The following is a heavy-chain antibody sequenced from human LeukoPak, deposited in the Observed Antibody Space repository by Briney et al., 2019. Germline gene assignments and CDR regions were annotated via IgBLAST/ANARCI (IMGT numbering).Heavy chain of an antibody. CDR3: ARAPYNWNYGLIYYYYYMDV. CDR2: MNPNSGNT. Sequence: ASVKVSCKASGYTFTSYDINWVRQATGQGLEWMGWMNPNSGNTGYAQKFQGRVTITRNTSISTAYMELSSLRSEDTAVYYCARAPYNWNYGLIYYYYYMDVWGKGTTVTVSS. V-gene: IGHV1-8*03. J-gene: IGHJ6*03. CDR1: GYTFTSYD. D-gene: IGHD1-7*01.